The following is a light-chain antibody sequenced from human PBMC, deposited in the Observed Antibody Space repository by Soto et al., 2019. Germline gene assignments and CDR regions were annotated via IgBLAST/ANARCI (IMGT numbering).Light chain of an antibody. Sequence: QSALTQPASVSGSPGQSITISCTGTSIDVGSYNLVSWYQQHPGKAPKLMIYEDIERPSGVSNRFSGSKSGNTAYLTISGLQTEDEADYYCCSYAGGTSVVFGGGTKLTV. CDR2: EDI. V-gene: IGLV2-23*01. CDR3: CSYAGGTSVV. CDR1: SIDVGSYNL. J-gene: IGLJ2*01.